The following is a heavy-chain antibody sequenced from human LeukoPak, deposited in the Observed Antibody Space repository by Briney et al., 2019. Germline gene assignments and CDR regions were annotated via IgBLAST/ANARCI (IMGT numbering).Heavy chain of an antibody. CDR3: ARSLGVFPTVPLEY. CDR2: IYHSGST. D-gene: IGHD1-1*01. CDR1: GGSISSGGYY. J-gene: IGHJ4*02. Sequence: PSETLSLTCTVSGGSISSGGYYWSWIRQPPGKGLEWIGYIYHSGSTYYNPSLKSRVTISVDRSKNQFSLKLSSVTAADTAVYYCARSLGVFPTVPLEYWGQGTLVTVSS. V-gene: IGHV4-30-2*01.